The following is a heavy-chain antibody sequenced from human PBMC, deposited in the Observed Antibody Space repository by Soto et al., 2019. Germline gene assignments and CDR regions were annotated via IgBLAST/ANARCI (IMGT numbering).Heavy chain of an antibody. Sequence: QVQLVQSGAEVKKPGSSVKVSCKASGGTFSSYAISWVRQAPGQGLEWMGGIIPIFGTANYAQKFQGRVTITADESTSTAYMELSSLRSEDTVVYYCAGSVNKGFYYYYGMDVWGQGTTVTVSS. CDR2: IIPIFGTA. V-gene: IGHV1-69*01. J-gene: IGHJ6*02. CDR3: AGSVNKGFYYYYGMDV. CDR1: GGTFSSYA.